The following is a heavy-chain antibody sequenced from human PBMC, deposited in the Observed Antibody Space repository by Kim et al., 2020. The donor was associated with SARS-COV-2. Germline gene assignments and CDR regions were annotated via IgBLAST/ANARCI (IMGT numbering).Heavy chain of an antibody. CDR3: ARRILFAQGGTGFDP. D-gene: IGHD1-7*01. J-gene: IGHJ5*02. Sequence: SETLSLTCTVSGVSISSNYWTWILRHPGKGPEWFGYLSYSGTTNYTPSLKSRLTISVDESKNQFSLLLTSYTAADTAVSYGARRILFAQGGTGFDPWGRG. V-gene: IGHV4-59*08. CDR1: GVSISSNY. CDR2: LSYSGTT.